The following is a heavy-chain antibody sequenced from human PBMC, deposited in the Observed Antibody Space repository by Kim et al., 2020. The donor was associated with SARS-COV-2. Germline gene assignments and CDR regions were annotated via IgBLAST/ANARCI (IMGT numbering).Heavy chain of an antibody. CDR2: ISYDGSNK. CDR1: GFTFSSYG. D-gene: IGHD3-3*01. Sequence: GGSLRLSCAASGFTFSSYGMHWVRQAPGKGLEWVAVISYDGSNKYYAASVKGRFTISRDNSKNTLYLQMNSLSAEDTAVYYCAKDMLRFLEWLSLFDYWG. V-gene: IGHV3-30*18. CDR3: AKDMLRFLEWLSLFDY. J-gene: IGHJ4*01.